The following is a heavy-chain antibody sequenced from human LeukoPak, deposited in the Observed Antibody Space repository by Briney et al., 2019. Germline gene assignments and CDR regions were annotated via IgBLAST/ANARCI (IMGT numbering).Heavy chain of an antibody. CDR3: AILTVTTAY. Sequence: GGSLRLSCAASGFTFSSYAMSWVRQAPGKGLEWVSGINGNGGSTNYADSVKGRFTISRDNSKNTLYLQMNSLRAEDTAVYYCAILTVTTAYWGQGTLVTVSS. CDR1: GFTFSSYA. CDR2: INGNGGST. V-gene: IGHV3-23*01. J-gene: IGHJ4*02. D-gene: IGHD4-17*01.